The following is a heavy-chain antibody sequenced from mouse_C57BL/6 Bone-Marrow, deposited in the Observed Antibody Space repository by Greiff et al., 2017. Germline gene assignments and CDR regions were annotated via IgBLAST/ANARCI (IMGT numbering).Heavy chain of an antibody. CDR3: ARGAGNPYYYAMDY. Sequence: QVQLQQSGAELVKPGASVKMSCKASGYTFTTYPIEWMKQNHGKSLEWIGNFHPYNNDTKYNEKFKGKAILTVEKYYSTVYLELSRLTSEDSAVYYCARGAGNPYYYAMDYWGQGTSVTVSS. D-gene: IGHD2-1*01. CDR1: GYTFTTYP. CDR2: FHPYNNDT. V-gene: IGHV1-47*01. J-gene: IGHJ4*01.